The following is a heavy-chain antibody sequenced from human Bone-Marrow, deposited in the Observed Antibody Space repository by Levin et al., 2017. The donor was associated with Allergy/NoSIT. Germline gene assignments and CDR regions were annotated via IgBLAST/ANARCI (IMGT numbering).Heavy chain of an antibody. Sequence: PGGSLRLSCAASGFTFSDYYMSWIRQAPGKGLEWVSYISSSGAVISYADFVKGRFTISRDNAENSLYLQMNNLRVEDTAVYYCAKEGGYSFGYGWDSWGQGTLVTVSS. CDR2: ISSSGAVI. J-gene: IGHJ4*02. D-gene: IGHD5-18*01. V-gene: IGHV3-11*01. CDR1: GFTFSDYY. CDR3: AKEGGYSFGYGWDS.